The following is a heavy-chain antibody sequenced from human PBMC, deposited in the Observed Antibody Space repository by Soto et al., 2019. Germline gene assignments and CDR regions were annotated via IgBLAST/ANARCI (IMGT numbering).Heavy chain of an antibody. CDR1: GYPFTSYY. J-gene: IGHJ6*02. D-gene: IGHD3-16*02. V-gene: IGHV1-46*01. CDR3: ARLSPRYYHYAMDA. CDR2: INPSGGTT. Sequence: ASVKVSCKASGYPFTSYYIHCVRQAPGQGLEWMGLINPSGGTTAYAQKFQGRVTMTRDTSTSTVYMELGSLRSEDTAVYFCARLSPRYYHYAMDAWGQGTTVTV.